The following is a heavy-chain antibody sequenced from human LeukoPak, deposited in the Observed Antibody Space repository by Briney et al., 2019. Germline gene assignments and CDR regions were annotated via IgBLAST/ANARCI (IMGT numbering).Heavy chain of an antibody. CDR2: IYYSGST. J-gene: IGHJ4*02. D-gene: IGHD4-23*01. Sequence: SETLSLTCTVSGGSISSSSSYWGWIRQPPGKGLEWIGSIYYSGSTYYNPSLKSRVTISVDTSKNQFSLKLSSVTAADTAVYYCASGGVVTGNYFDYWGQGTLVTVSS. V-gene: IGHV4-39*01. CDR3: ASGGVVTGNYFDY. CDR1: GGSISSSSSY.